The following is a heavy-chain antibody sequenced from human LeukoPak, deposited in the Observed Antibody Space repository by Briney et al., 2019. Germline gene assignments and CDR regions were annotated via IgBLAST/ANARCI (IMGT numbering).Heavy chain of an antibody. CDR1: GDSVSSNSAA. Sequence: SQTLSLTCAISGDSVSSNSAAWNWIRQSPSRGLESLGRTYYRSKWYNDYAVSVKSRITIKPDTSKNQFSLQLNSVTPEATAVYYCARSSTSWPTRPFDPWGQGTLVTVSS. J-gene: IGHJ5*02. D-gene: IGHD2-2*01. V-gene: IGHV6-1*01. CDR3: ARSSTSWPTRPFDP. CDR2: TYYRSKWYN.